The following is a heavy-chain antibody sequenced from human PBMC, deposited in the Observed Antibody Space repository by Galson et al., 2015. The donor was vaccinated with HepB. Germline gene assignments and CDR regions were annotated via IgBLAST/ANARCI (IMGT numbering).Heavy chain of an antibody. Sequence: SLRLSCAASGFTFSSYAMHWVRQAPGKGLEWVAVISYDGSNKYYADSVKGRFTISRDNSKNTLYLQMNSLRAEDTAVYYCARGSGYSGHKALYYFDYWGQGTLVTVSS. CDR1: GFTFSSYA. CDR3: ARGSGYSGHKALYYFDY. J-gene: IGHJ4*02. CDR2: ISYDGSNK. D-gene: IGHD5-12*01. V-gene: IGHV3-30-3*01.